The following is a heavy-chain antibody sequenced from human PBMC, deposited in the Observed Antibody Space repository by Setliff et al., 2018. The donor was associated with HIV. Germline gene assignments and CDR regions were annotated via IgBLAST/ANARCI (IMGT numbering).Heavy chain of an antibody. CDR2: VYPGDSVT. V-gene: IGHV5-51*01. CDR1: GYIFTNYW. J-gene: IGHJ4*02. Sequence: GESLKISCKASGYIFTNYWIGWVRQMPGKGLEWIGVVYPGDSVTRYGPSFQGQVSISADRSITTAYLQWDSLKASDTAMYYCARRMWQQDSKFMYYFDYWGQGTLVTVSS. CDR3: ARRMWQQDSKFMYYFDY. D-gene: IGHD6-13*01.